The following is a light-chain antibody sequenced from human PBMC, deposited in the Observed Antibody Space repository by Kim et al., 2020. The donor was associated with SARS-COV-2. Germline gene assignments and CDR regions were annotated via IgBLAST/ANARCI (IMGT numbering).Light chain of an antibody. CDR1: QSVSSSY. V-gene: IGKV3-20*01. J-gene: IGKJ1*01. Sequence: SPGDRATLSCRASQSVSSSYLAWYQQKPGQAPRLLIYGASSRPTGIPDRFSGSGSGTDFTLTISRLEPEDFAVYYCQQYGSSPRTFGQGTKVDIK. CDR3: QQYGSSPRT. CDR2: GAS.